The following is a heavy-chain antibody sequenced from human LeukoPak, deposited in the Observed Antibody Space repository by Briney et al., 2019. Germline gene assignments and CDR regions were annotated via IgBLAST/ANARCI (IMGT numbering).Heavy chain of an antibody. V-gene: IGHV4-4*07. Sequence: SDTLSLICTVSGGPINSYYCSCIPHPAAKALEWIVRIYTSGSTNYNPSLRSRVTMSVDTSKNQFSLKLSSVTAADTAVYYCARSFYDFWSGYADNWFDPWGQGTLVTVSS. CDR3: ARSFYDFWSGYADNWFDP. D-gene: IGHD3-3*01. CDR1: GGPINSYY. J-gene: IGHJ5*02. CDR2: IYTSGST.